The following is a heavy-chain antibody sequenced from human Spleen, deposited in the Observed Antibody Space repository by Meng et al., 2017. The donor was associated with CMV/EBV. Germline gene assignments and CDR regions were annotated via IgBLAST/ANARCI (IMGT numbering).Heavy chain of an antibody. D-gene: IGHD1-14*01. CDR2: INANSGFT. V-gene: IGHV1-2*02. CDR3: AKGMEDFVVEPPTIWVDP. J-gene: IGHJ5*02. CDR1: FSGYY. Sequence: FSGYYMHWVRQAPGQGLEWMGWINANSGFTHSAQKFQGRVTMTRDTSISTAYMELRRLRSDDTAVYYCAKGMEDFVVEPPTIWVDPWGQGTLVTVSS.